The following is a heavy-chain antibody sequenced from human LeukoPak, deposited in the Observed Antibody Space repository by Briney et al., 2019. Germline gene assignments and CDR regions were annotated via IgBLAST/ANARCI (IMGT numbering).Heavy chain of an antibody. CDR3: ATSPQDYDFWSAHHY. CDR1: GYTLNELS. J-gene: IGHJ4*02. Sequence: ASVKVSCKVSGYTLNELSMHWVRQAPGKGLEWMGGFDPEDGETIYAQKFQGRVTMTEDTSTDTAYMELSSLRSEDTAVYYCATSPQDYDFWSAHHYWGQGTLVTVSS. CDR2: FDPEDGET. V-gene: IGHV1-24*01. D-gene: IGHD3-3*01.